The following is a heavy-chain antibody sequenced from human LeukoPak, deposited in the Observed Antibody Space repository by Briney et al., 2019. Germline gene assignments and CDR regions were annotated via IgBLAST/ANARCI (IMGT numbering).Heavy chain of an antibody. Sequence: GGSLRLSCTASGFTFSSYEMNWVRQAPGKGLEWVSHISSSGRTMYYADSVKGRFTISRDNAKNSLYLQMNSLRAEDTAVFYCARGRRRDANTFDAFDIWGQGTMVTVSS. J-gene: IGHJ3*02. D-gene: IGHD5-24*01. CDR2: ISSSGRTM. CDR1: GFTFSSYE. CDR3: ARGRRRDANTFDAFDI. V-gene: IGHV3-48*03.